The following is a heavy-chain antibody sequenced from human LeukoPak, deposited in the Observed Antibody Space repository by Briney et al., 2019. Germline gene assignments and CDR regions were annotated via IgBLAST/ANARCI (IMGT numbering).Heavy chain of an antibody. J-gene: IGHJ4*02. V-gene: IGHV4-34*01. CDR2: INHSGST. CDR3: PGRGPRLQGRGLAS. Sequence: SETLSLTCAVYGGSFSGYYWSWIRQPPGKGLEWIGEINHSGSTNYNPSLKSRVTISVDTSKNQFSLKLSSVTAADTAVYYCPGRGPRLQGRGLASWGKGTLVTVPS. D-gene: IGHD5-12*01. CDR1: GGSFSGYY.